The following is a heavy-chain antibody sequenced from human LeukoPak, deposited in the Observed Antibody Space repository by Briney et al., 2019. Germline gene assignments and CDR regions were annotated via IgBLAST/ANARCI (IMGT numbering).Heavy chain of an antibody. CDR1: GGSISSYY. CDR3: ARGVEQWLAPNDAFDI. V-gene: IGHV4-59*01. D-gene: IGHD6-19*01. CDR2: IYYSGST. Sequence: SETLSLTCTVSGGSISSYYWSWIRQPPGKGLEWIGYIYYSGSTNYNPSLKSRVTISVDTSKNQFSLKLSSVTAADTAVYYCARGVEQWLAPNDAFDIWGQGTMVTVSS. J-gene: IGHJ3*02.